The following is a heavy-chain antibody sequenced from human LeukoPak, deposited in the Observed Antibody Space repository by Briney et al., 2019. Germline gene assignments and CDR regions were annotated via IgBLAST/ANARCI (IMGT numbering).Heavy chain of an antibody. Sequence: GGSLRHSCASSRFTLCSYAMSGVRPAPGKGLEWVSFISPSGDRTSNADSVEGRFTISRDNPRNTLYLQMNSLRDEGTGVYYCAIMHGYYDGSGYWVQWGQGTLVTVSS. CDR2: ISPSGDRT. CDR1: RFTLCSYA. V-gene: IGHV3-23*01. D-gene: IGHD3-22*01. J-gene: IGHJ4*02. CDR3: AIMHGYYDGSGYWVQ.